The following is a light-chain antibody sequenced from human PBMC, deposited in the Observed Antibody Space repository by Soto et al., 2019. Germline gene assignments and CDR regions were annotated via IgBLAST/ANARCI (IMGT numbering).Light chain of an antibody. CDR2: AIS. CDR1: QGIGNA. CDR3: LQHNSYPLT. V-gene: IGKV1-17*01. Sequence: DIQMTQSPSSLSASVGDRVTITCRASQGIGNALGWYQQKPGKAPKRLIYAISSLQDGVPSRFSGSGSGTEFALPVSGLQSEDFANYYCLQHNSYPLTFGHGKKLEIK. J-gene: IGKJ2*01.